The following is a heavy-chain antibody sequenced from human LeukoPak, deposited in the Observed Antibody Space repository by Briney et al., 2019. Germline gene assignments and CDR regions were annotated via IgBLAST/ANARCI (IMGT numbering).Heavy chain of an antibody. CDR3: AKRPAITASDHFDY. J-gene: IGHJ4*02. V-gene: IGHV3-23*01. D-gene: IGHD6-13*01. CDR2: ITGSGGDT. CDR1: GFTFSGYA. Sequence: GGSLRLSCATSGFTFSGYAMSWVRQAPGKGLEFVSTITGSGGDTYYAASVKGRFTVSRDNSKNTLYLQMDSLRVEDTAVYYCAKRPAITASDHFDYWGQGILSPSPQ.